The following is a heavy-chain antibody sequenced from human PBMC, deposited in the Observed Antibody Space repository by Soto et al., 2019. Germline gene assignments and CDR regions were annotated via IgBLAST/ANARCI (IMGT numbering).Heavy chain of an antibody. J-gene: IGHJ6*02. D-gene: IGHD2-2*01. CDR1: GYSFSSYW. CDR3: ARHLGYCSSSSCYPDMDV. CDR2: IYPGNSHT. Sequence: PGESLKISCKGSGYSFSSYWIGWVRQMPGKGLERMGIIYPGNSHTRYSPSFQGQVTISADKSISTAYLQWSSLKASDTSMYYCARHLGYCSSSSCYPDMDVWGQGTTVTVSS. V-gene: IGHV5-51*01.